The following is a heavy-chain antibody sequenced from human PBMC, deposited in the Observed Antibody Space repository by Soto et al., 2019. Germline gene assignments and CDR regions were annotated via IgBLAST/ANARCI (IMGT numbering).Heavy chain of an antibody. V-gene: IGHV4-39*01. J-gene: IGHJ6*02. CDR1: GGSISPYY. CDR2: IYYSGST. Sequence: SETLSLTCTVSGGSISPYYWGWIRQPPGKGLEWIGNIYYSGSTYYNPSLKSRVTISEDTSKSQFSLKLSSVTAADTAVYYCARLGYAAIEYDYYYGLDVWGQGTTVTVSS. D-gene: IGHD2-2*01. CDR3: ARLGYAAIEYDYYYGLDV.